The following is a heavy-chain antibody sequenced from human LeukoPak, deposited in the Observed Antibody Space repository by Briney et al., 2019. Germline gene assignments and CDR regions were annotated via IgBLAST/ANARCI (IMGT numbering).Heavy chain of an antibody. D-gene: IGHD4-11*01. Sequence: PSQTLSLTCTVSGGSISSYYWSWIRQPPGKGLEWIGYIYYSGSTNYNPSLKSRVTISVDTSKNQFSLKLSSVTAADTAVYYCARDVGDYSRKSPYYFDYWGQGTLVTVSS. CDR3: ARDVGDYSRKSPYYFDY. J-gene: IGHJ4*02. V-gene: IGHV4-59*01. CDR2: IYYSGST. CDR1: GGSISSYY.